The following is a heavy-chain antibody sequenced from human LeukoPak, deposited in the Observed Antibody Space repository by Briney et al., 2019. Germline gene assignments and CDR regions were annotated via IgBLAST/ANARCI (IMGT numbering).Heavy chain of an antibody. CDR3: ARDLRHRTGTFSPDDY. CDR2: IYHSGST. V-gene: IGHV4-38-2*02. Sequence: PETLSLTCTVSGYSISSGYYWGWIRQPPGKGLEWIGSIYHSGSTYYNPSLKSRVTISVDTSKNQFSLKLSSVTAADTAVYYCARDLRHRTGTFSPDDYWGQGTLVTVSS. J-gene: IGHJ4*02. D-gene: IGHD1-1*01. CDR1: GYSISSGYY.